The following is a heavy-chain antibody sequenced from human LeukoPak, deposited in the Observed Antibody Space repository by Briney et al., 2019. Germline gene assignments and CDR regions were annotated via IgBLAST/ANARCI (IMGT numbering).Heavy chain of an antibody. D-gene: IGHD2-2*02. V-gene: IGHV4-34*01. CDR2: INHSGST. J-gene: IGHJ4*02. Sequence: PSETLSLTCAVYGGPFSGYYWSWIRQPPGKGLEWIGEINHSGSTNYNPSLKSRVTISVDTSKNQFSLKLSSVTAADTAVYYCARGYTFGYWGQGTLVTVSS. CDR1: GGPFSGYY. CDR3: ARGYTFGY.